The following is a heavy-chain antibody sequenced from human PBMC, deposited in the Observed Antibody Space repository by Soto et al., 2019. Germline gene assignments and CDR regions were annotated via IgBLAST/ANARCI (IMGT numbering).Heavy chain of an antibody. CDR3: ARGHSTDCSNGVCSFFYNHETDV. V-gene: IGHV1-2*04. D-gene: IGHD2-8*01. J-gene: IGHJ6*02. CDR2: INPKSGGT. Sequence: ASVKVSCKASGYRFTDYQIHWVRQAPGQGLEWLRRINPKSGGTSTAQKFQGWVTMTRDRSISTVYMELTRLRSDDTAVYFCARGHSTDCSNGVCSFFYNHETDVWGQGNTVTVSS. CDR1: GYRFTDYQ.